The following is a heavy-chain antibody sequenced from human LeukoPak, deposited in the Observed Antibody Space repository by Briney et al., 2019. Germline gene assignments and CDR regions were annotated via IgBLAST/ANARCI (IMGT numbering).Heavy chain of an antibody. CDR2: IIPIFGTA. D-gene: IGHD6-19*01. V-gene: IGHV1-69*01. CDR1: GGTFSSYA. J-gene: IGHJ5*02. Sequence: ASVKVSCKASGGTFSSYAISWVRQAPGQGLEWMGGIIPIFGTANYAQKFQGRVTITADESTSTAYMELSSLRSEDTAVYYCARDRKHGSGWYSGWFDPWGQGTLVTVSS. CDR3: ARDRKHGSGWYSGWFDP.